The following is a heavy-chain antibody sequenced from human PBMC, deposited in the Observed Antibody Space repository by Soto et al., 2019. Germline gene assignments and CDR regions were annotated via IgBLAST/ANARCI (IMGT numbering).Heavy chain of an antibody. CDR3: ARNEYSTTFYYYGMDV. CDR2: IIPIFGTA. V-gene: IGHV1-69*01. CDR1: GGTFSSYA. Sequence: QVQLVQSGAEVKKPGSSVKVSCKASGGTFSSYAITWVRQAPGQGLEWMGRIIPIFGTANYNQKVQGRGPSTADESTSTAYMELSSLRSEDTAVYYCARNEYSTTFYYYGMDVWGQGTTVTVSS. J-gene: IGHJ6*02. D-gene: IGHD6-6*01.